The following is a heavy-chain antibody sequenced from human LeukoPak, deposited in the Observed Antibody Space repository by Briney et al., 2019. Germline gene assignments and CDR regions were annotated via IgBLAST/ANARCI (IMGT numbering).Heavy chain of an antibody. CDR2: INPGGAST. V-gene: IGHV3-23*01. D-gene: IGHD3-9*01. Sequence: RGSLSPSCAVSGFIFDNYAQSWVRQAPRMGLEWATSINPGGASTYYSDSVNGRFTISKDNSKNTMFLQMDSLRAEYTATYYCSKSGYFLTLISIYFDPWGQGTLVTVSS. CDR3: SKSGYFLTLISIYFDP. CDR1: GFIFDNYA. J-gene: IGHJ4*02.